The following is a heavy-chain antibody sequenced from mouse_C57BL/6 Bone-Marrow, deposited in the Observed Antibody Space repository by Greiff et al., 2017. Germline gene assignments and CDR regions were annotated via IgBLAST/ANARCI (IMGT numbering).Heavy chain of an antibody. CDR1: GYTFTSYW. J-gene: IGHJ3*01. D-gene: IGHD2-5*01. V-gene: IGHV1-59*01. CDR3: ARDDSNCAY. Sequence: QVQLQQPGAELVRPGTSVKLSCKASGYTFTSYWMHWVKQRPGQGLEWIGVIDPSDSYTNYNQKFKGKATWTVDTSSSTAYMQLSSLTSEDSAVYYCARDDSNCAYWGQGTLVTVSA. CDR2: IDPSDSYT.